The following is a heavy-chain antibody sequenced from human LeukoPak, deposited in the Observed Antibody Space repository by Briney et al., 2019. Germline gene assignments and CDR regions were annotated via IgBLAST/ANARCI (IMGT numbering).Heavy chain of an antibody. D-gene: IGHD4-11*01. CDR3: ARDPPMTTDFALAV. CDR1: GFTVSSNY. CDR2: IYTTGRT. V-gene: IGHV3-66*01. Sequence: GGSLRLSCAASGFTVSSNYMSWVRQAPGKGLEWVSFIYTTGRTYYADSVKGRFTISRDDSKNTVFLQMNSLRAEDTAVYYCARDPPMTTDFALAVWGQGTTVTVSS. J-gene: IGHJ6*02.